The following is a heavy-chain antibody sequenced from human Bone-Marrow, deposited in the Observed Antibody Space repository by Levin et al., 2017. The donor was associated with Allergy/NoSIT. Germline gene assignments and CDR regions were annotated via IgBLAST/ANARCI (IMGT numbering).Heavy chain of an antibody. D-gene: IGHD5-24*01. J-gene: IGHJ4*02. CDR2: IYYSGST. CDR3: AREDGSTFDS. V-gene: IGHV4-31*03. Sequence: SETLSLTCTVSGVSISSGGFHWIXIPXHAGKGLEWIGYIYYSGSTYYNPSLKSRAMISLDTSKNQFSLKVTSATAADAAVYYCAREDGSTFDSWGQGTLVTVSS. CDR1: GVSISSGGFH.